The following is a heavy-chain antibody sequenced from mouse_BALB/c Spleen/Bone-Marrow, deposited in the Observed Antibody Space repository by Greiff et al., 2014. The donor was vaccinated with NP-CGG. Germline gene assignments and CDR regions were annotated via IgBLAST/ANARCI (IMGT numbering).Heavy chain of an antibody. CDR1: GYTFTTYY. V-gene: IGHV1-53*01. Sequence: VQLQQSGTELVKPGASVKLSCKASGYTFTTYYIYWVKQRAGQGLEWIGEINPSNGGTNFNEKYKSKATLTVDKSPSTSYMQLSSLTSEDSAVYYCTRDGHNYYAMDYWGQGTSVTVSS. D-gene: IGHD2-3*01. J-gene: IGHJ4*01. CDR2: INPSNGGT. CDR3: TRDGHNYYAMDY.